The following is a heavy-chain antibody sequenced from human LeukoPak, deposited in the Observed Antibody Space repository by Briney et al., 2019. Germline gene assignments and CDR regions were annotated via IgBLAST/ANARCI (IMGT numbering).Heavy chain of an antibody. Sequence: ASVKVSCKASGYTFTSYYMHWVRQAPGQGLEWMGIINPSGGSTSYAQKFQGRVTMTRDTSTSTVYMELSSLRSEDTAVYYCARDLGGVVVVAALDYWGQGTLVTVSS. D-gene: IGHD2-15*01. CDR1: GYTFTSYY. J-gene: IGHJ4*02. CDR2: INPSGGST. V-gene: IGHV1-46*01. CDR3: ARDLGGVVVVAALDY.